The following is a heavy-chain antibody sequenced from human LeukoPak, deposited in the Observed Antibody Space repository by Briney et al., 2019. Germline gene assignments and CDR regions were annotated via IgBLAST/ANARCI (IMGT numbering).Heavy chain of an antibody. CDR1: GGSISSYY. CDR3: ARDEALRGYYGSGSYESWFDP. Sequence: SETLSLTCTVSGGSISSYYWSWIRQPPGKGLEWIGYIYYSGSTNYNHSLKSRVTISVDTSKNQFSLKLSSVTAADTAVYYCARDEALRGYYGSGSYESWFDPWGQGTLVTVSS. D-gene: IGHD3-10*01. J-gene: IGHJ5*02. CDR2: IYYSGST. V-gene: IGHV4-59*01.